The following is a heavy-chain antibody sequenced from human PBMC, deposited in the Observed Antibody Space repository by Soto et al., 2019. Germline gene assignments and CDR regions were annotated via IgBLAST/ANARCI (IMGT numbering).Heavy chain of an antibody. CDR1: GGTFSSYA. D-gene: IGHD6-13*01. J-gene: IGHJ4*02. V-gene: IGHV1-69*13. Sequence: GASVKVSCKASGGTFSSYAISWVRQAPGQGLEWMGGIIPIFGTANYAQKFQGRVTITADESTSTAYMELSSLRSEDTAVDYCASGLAAGTDYWGQGTLVTVSS. CDR3: ASGLAAGTDY. CDR2: IIPIFGTA.